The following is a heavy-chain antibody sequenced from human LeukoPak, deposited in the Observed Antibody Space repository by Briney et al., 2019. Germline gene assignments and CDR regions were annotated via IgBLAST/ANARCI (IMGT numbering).Heavy chain of an antibody. CDR3: ARHTVMGHFDY. D-gene: IGHD5-18*01. CDR2: IYYSGST. V-gene: IGHV4-59*08. J-gene: IGHJ4*02. CDR1: GGSISSYY. Sequence: SETLSLTCTVSGGSISSYYWSWIRQPPVKGLEWIGYIYYSGSTNYNPSLKSRVTISVDTSKNQFSLKLSSVTAADTAVYYCARHTVMGHFDYWGQGTLVTVSS.